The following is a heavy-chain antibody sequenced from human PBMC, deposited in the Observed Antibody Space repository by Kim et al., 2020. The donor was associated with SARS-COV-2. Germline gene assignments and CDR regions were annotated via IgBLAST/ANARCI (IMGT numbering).Heavy chain of an antibody. V-gene: IGHV4-34*01. D-gene: IGHD5-18*01. CDR1: GGSFSGYY. Sequence: SETLSLTCAVYGGSFSGYYWSWIRQPPGKGLEWIGEINHSGSTNYNPSLKSRVTISVDTSKNQFSLKLSSVTAADTAVYYCASLQLWSSAFYYYYYGMDVWGQGTTVTVSS. CDR3: ASLQLWSSAFYYYYYGMDV. J-gene: IGHJ6*02. CDR2: INHSGST.